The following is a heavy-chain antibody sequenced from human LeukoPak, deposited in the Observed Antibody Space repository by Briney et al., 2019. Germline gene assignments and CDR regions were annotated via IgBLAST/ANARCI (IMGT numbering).Heavy chain of an antibody. CDR1: GFTFSSYA. CDR2: ISTSGGNT. D-gene: IGHD3-10*01. J-gene: IGHJ4*01. Sequence: GGSLRLSCAASGFTFSSYAMSWVRQAPGEGLEWVSGISTSGGNTDYADSVKGRFTISRDNSKNSLYLQMNSLRAEDTAMYYCARLSAMLRGPEPIYYFDYWGQGTLVTVSS. V-gene: IGHV3-23*01. CDR3: ARLSAMLRGPEPIYYFDY.